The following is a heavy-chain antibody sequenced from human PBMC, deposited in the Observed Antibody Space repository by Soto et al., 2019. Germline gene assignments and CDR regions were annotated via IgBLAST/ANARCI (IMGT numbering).Heavy chain of an antibody. Sequence: ASVKVSCKASGYTFTSYGISWVRQAPGQGLEWMGWISAYNGNTNYAQKLQGRVTITADESTSTVYMELRTLRPEDTAVYYCAREGLVLVPTTVNSDYYYYAMDVWGQGTTVTVSS. J-gene: IGHJ6*02. CDR3: AREGLVLVPTTVNSDYYYYAMDV. D-gene: IGHD4-17*01. CDR1: GYTFTSYG. CDR2: ISAYNGNT. V-gene: IGHV1-18*01.